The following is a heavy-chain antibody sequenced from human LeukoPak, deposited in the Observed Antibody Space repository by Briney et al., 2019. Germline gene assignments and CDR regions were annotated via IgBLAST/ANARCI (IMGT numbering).Heavy chain of an antibody. CDR2: ISSSGSTI. CDR3: ARVETLWFGEPDFDY. Sequence: GGSLRLSCAASGFTFSSYEMNWVRQAPGKGLEWVSYISSSGSTIYYADSVKGRFTISRDNAKNSLYLQMNSLRAEDTAVYYCARVETLWFGEPDFDYWGQGTLVTVSS. V-gene: IGHV3-48*03. J-gene: IGHJ4*02. CDR1: GFTFSSYE. D-gene: IGHD3-10*01.